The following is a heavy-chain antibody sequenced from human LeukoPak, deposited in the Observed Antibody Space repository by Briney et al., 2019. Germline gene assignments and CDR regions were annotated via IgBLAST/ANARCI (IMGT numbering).Heavy chain of an antibody. J-gene: IGHJ4*02. Sequence: ASVKVSCKASGYTFTGYYLHWVRQAPGQGLEWMGWSNPTSGTTNYAQRFQGRVTMTRDTSISTAYMELSGLRSDGTAVYYCARAEGYCSGGSCYGFDFWGQGTLVTVSS. CDR1: GYTFTGYY. D-gene: IGHD2-15*01. V-gene: IGHV1-2*02. CDR3: ARAEGYCSGGSCYGFDF. CDR2: SNPTSGTT.